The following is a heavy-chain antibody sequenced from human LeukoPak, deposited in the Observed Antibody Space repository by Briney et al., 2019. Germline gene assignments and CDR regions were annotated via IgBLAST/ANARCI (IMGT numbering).Heavy chain of an antibody. CDR3: ARDGTARGYYYYMDV. CDR2: ISSSGSTI. D-gene: IGHD1-7*01. V-gene: IGHV3-48*03. J-gene: IGHJ6*03. Sequence: GGSLRLSCAASGFTFSNYEMNWVRQAPGQGLEWVSYISSSGSTIYYADSVKGRFTISRDNAKNSLYLQMNSLRAEDTAVYYCARDGTARGYYYYMDVWGKGTTVTVSS. CDR1: GFTFSNYE.